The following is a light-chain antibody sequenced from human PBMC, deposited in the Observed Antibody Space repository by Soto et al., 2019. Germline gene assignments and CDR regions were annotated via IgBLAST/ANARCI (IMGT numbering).Light chain of an antibody. CDR3: HQYYSQPIT. V-gene: IGKV4-1*01. Sequence: DIVMTQSPDSLAVSLGERATINCKSSQSVLYSSNNKNYLAWFQQKVGQPPKLLIYWASTRESGVPDRFSGSGSGTDFTLTIRSLQAEDVAFYYCHQYYSQPITFGGGTKVEIK. J-gene: IGKJ4*01. CDR2: WAS. CDR1: QSVLYSSNNKNY.